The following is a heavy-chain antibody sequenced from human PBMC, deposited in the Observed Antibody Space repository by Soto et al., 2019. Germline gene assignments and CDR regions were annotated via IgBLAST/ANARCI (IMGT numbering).Heavy chain of an antibody. D-gene: IGHD3-22*01. CDR3: ATDYYDSSGYPNFEY. J-gene: IGHJ4*02. CDR2: IIPIFGTA. CDR1: GGTFSSYA. V-gene: IGHV1-69*13. Sequence: SVKISCKASGGTFSSYAISWVRQAPGQGLEWMGGIIPIFGTANYAQKFQGRVTITADESTSTAYMELSSLRSEDTAVYYCATDYYDSSGYPNFEYWGKGTLVTVSS.